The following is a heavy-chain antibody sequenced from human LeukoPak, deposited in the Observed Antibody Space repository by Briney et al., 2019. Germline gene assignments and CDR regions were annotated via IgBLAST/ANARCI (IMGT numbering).Heavy chain of an antibody. CDR3: ARDLAAAGTIDP. V-gene: IGHV4-59*01. D-gene: IGHD6-13*01. J-gene: IGHJ5*02. Sequence: SETLSLTCTVSGGSISSYYWSWIREPPGKGLEWIGYIYYSGSTKYNPSLKSRVTISEDTSKNQFSLKLSSVTAADTAVYYCARDLAAAGTIDPWGQGTLVTVSS. CDR2: IYYSGST. CDR1: GGSISSYY.